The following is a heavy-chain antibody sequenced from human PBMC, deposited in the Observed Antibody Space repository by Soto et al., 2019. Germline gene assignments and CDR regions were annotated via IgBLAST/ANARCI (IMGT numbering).Heavy chain of an antibody. CDR2: INHSGST. J-gene: IGHJ3*02. CDR3: ARGSLLTGRDAFDI. V-gene: IGHV4-34*01. D-gene: IGHD7-27*01. Sequence: SETLSLTCAVYGGSFSGYYWSWIRQPPGKGLEWIGEINHSGSTNYNPSLKSRVTISVDTSKNQFSLKLSSVTAADTAVYYCARGSLLTGRDAFDIWGQGTMVTVSS. CDR1: GGSFSGYY.